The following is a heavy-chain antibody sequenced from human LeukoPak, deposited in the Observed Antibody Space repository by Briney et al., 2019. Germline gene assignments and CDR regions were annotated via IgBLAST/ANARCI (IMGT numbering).Heavy chain of an antibody. Sequence: SETLSLTCAVFGGSLSGYYWSWIRQPPGKGLEWIAEINRSGSPNYNPSLKSRVTISVDTSKNQFSLKLSSVTAADTAVYYCARVIFPDYYDSSGYFDYWGQGTLVTVSS. CDR2: INRSGSP. V-gene: IGHV4-34*01. CDR1: GGSLSGYY. CDR3: ARVIFPDYYDSSGYFDY. J-gene: IGHJ4*02. D-gene: IGHD3-22*01.